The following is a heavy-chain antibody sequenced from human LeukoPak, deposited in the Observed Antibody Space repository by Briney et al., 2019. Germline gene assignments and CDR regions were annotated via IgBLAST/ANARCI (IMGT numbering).Heavy chain of an antibody. CDR1: GGTFNSYA. Sequence: SVEVSCKASGGTFNSYAINWVRQAPGQGLEWMGRIFPIFGTANYAQKFQGRVTVTTDESTNTAYMELSSLRPEDTAMYYCARDRGERDSSWSLPAHGFDIWGQGTMVTVSS. D-gene: IGHD6-13*01. CDR3: ARDRGERDSSWSLPAHGFDI. J-gene: IGHJ3*02. V-gene: IGHV1-69*05. CDR2: IFPIFGTA.